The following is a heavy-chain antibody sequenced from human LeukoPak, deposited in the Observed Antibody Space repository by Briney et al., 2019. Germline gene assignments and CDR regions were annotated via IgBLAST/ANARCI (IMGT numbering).Heavy chain of an antibody. J-gene: IGHJ3*02. D-gene: IGHD3-16*01. CDR1: GGSVSSGSYY. V-gene: IGHV4-61*01. CDR3: ARDGPYYDYVWGSYYAFDI. Sequence: SETLSLTCTVSGGSVSSGSYYWSWIRQPPGKGLEWIGYIYYSGSTSYNPSLKSRVTISVDTSKNQFSLKLSSVTAADTAVYYCARDGPYYDYVWGSYYAFDIWGQGTMVTVSS. CDR2: IYYSGST.